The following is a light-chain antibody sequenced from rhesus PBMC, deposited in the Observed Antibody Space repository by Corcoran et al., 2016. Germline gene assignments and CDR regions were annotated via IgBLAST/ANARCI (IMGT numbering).Light chain of an antibody. CDR3: MQGIEYPYS. CDR2: EVS. CDR1: QSLWDSEDGNTY. Sequence: DIVMTQTPLSLPVTPGEPASISCRSSQSLWDSEDGNTYLEWSLQKPGQSPQPLIYEVSNRASGVPDRFSVSGSDTDFTLKISRVEAEDVGVYYCMQGIEYPYSFGQGTKVEIK. V-gene: IGKV2S20*01. J-gene: IGKJ2*01.